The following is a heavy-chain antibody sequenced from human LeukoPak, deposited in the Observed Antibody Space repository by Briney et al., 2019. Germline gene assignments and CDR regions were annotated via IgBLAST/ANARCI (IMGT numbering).Heavy chain of an antibody. CDR2: IIAYNGNT. J-gene: IGHJ4*02. V-gene: IGHV1-18*01. Sequence: AAVKVSCKASGYTFTSYGISWVRQAPGQGLEWMGWIIAYNGNTKYAQKLQGRVTMTTDTSTSTAYMELRRLRCDDTAVYYCARDRVIAVAGISHDYWGQGTLVTVSS. CDR1: GYTFTSYG. CDR3: ARDRVIAVAGISHDY. D-gene: IGHD6-19*01.